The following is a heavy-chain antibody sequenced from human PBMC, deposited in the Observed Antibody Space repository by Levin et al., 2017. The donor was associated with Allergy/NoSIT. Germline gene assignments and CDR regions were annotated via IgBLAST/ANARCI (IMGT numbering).Heavy chain of an antibody. CDR3: AREGNSSSSANDAFDI. V-gene: IGHV4-34*01. Sequence: SQTLSLPCAVYCGSFRGYYWSWLRQPPGKGLEWIGEINHSGSTNYNPSLKSRVTISVDTSKNQFSLKLSSVTAADTAVYYCAREGNSSSSANDAFDIWGQGTMVTVSS. J-gene: IGHJ3*02. D-gene: IGHD6-6*01. CDR2: INHSGST. CDR1: CGSFRGYY.